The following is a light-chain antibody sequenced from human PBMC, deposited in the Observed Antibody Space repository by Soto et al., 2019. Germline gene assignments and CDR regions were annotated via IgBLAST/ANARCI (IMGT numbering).Light chain of an antibody. CDR3: QQYGSSNT. J-gene: IGKJ2*01. Sequence: EIVLTQSPGTRALSPRPRATLSCSARQTVSSRSLAWYQQKGGQAPRILIFGASRRATGLTDRFSGSGSGTDVTLTISRLGGEDFAVYYCQQYGSSNTFGQGTKLEIK. CDR2: GAS. V-gene: IGKV3-20*01. CDR1: QTVSSRS.